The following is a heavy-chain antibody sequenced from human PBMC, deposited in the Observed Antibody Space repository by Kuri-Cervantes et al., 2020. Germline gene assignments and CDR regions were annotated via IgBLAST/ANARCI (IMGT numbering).Heavy chain of an antibody. CDR3: AREKGAEVWNYVRYFDY. Sequence: GESLKISCSVAGFTFGAHWMSWVRQAPGKGLEWGANIKEGGSDTFYVDSVKGRFIISRDNDKNSLHLQMNRLRVEDTAVYFCAREKGAEVWNYVRYFDYWGQGALVTVSS. V-gene: IGHV3-7*01. J-gene: IGHJ4*02. CDR2: IKEGGSDT. CDR1: GFTFGAHW. D-gene: IGHD3-16*01.